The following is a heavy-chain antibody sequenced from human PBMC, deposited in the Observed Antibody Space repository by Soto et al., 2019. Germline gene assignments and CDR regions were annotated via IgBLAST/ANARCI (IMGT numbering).Heavy chain of an antibody. CDR3: AKFGMATTKRSPPYYIDY. CDR2: ISYDGSNK. V-gene: IGHV3-30-3*01. CDR1: GFPFSSCA. D-gene: IGHD1-1*01. J-gene: IGHJ4*02. Sequence: PGGSLRLSCAASGFPFSSCAMYWVRQAPGKGLEWVAVISYDGSNKYYADSVKGRFTISRDNSKNTLYLQMNSLRAEDTAVCYCAKFGMATTKRSPPYYIDYWGQGALVTVSS.